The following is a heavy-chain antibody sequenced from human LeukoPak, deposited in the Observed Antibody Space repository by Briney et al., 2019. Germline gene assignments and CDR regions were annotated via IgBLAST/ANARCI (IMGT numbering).Heavy chain of an antibody. CDR3: ARELWDSSGYSSLAFDI. D-gene: IGHD3-22*01. CDR1: GGSISSGGYY. CDR2: NYYSGST. Sequence: SSQTLSLTCTVSGGSISSGGYYWSWIRQHPGKGLEWIGYNYYSGSTYYTPSLKSRVTISVDTSKNQFSLKLSSVTAADTAVYYCARELWDSSGYSSLAFDIWGQGTMVTVSS. V-gene: IGHV4-31*03. J-gene: IGHJ3*02.